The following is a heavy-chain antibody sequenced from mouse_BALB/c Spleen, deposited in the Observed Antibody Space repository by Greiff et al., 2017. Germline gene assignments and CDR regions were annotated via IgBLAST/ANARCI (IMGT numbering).Heavy chain of an antibody. Sequence: QQQSGAELVKPGASVKLSCTASGFNIKDTYMHWVKQRPEQGLEWIGRIDPANGNTKYDPKFQGKATITADTSSNTAYLQLSSLTSEDTAVYYCARGRYDAMDYWGQGTSVTVSS. CDR3: ARGRYDAMDY. V-gene: IGHV14-3*02. CDR1: GFNIKDTY. CDR2: IDPANGNT. J-gene: IGHJ4*01.